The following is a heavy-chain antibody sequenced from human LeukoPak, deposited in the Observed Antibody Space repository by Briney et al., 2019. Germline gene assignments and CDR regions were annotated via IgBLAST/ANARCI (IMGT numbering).Heavy chain of an antibody. D-gene: IGHD6-13*01. CDR3: ARDRTGYSSSWLDAFDI. V-gene: IGHV3-30*02. CDR1: GFTFSSYG. Sequence: GGSLRLSCAASGFTFSSYGMHWVRQAPGKGLEWVAFIRYDGSNKYYADSVKGRFTISRDNAKNSLYLQMNSLRAEDTAVYYCARDRTGYSSSWLDAFDIWGQGTMVTVSS. J-gene: IGHJ3*02. CDR2: IRYDGSNK.